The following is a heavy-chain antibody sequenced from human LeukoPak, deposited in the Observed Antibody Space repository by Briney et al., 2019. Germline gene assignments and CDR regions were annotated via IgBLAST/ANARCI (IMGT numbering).Heavy chain of an antibody. J-gene: IGHJ2*01. D-gene: IGHD4-17*01. CDR1: GFIFEDYG. Sequence: GGSLRLSCAASGFIFEDYGMHWVRQAPGKGLEWVSGISWNSGSIGYADSLKGRFTISRDNAKNSLYLQMNGLRAEDTALYYCAKVPAHGDYVGGPNWYFDLWGRGTLVTVSS. CDR2: ISWNSGSI. V-gene: IGHV3-9*01. CDR3: AKVPAHGDYVGGPNWYFDL.